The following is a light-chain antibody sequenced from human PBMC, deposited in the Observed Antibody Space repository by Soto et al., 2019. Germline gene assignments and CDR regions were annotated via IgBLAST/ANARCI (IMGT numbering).Light chain of an antibody. J-gene: IGKJ4*01. Sequence: DIVMTQSPDSLAVSLGERATINCKSSQSVLYSSNNKNYLAWYQQKPGQPPKLPIYWASTRESGVPVRFSGSGSGTDFTLTISSLQAEDVAVYYCQQYYSTPLTFGGGAKVEIK. V-gene: IGKV4-1*01. CDR1: QSVLYSSNNKNY. CDR3: QQYYSTPLT. CDR2: WAS.